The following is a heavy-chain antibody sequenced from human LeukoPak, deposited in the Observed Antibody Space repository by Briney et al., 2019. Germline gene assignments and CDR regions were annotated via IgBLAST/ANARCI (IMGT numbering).Heavy chain of an antibody. CDR1: GFTFSNAW. Sequence: GGSLRLSCAASGFTFSNAWMSWVRQAPGKGLEWVGRIKSKTDGGTTDDAAPVKGRFTISRDDSKNTLYLQMNGLKTEDTAVYYCTTVKGAAGTFGYYFDYWGQGTLVTVSS. V-gene: IGHV3-15*01. CDR2: IKSKTDGGTT. CDR3: TTVKGAAGTFGYYFDY. D-gene: IGHD3-16*01. J-gene: IGHJ4*02.